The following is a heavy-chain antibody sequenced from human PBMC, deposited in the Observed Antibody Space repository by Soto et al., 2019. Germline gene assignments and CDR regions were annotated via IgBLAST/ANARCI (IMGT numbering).Heavy chain of an antibody. CDR3: AHRASITIFGVVISPFDY. V-gene: IGHV2-5*01. Sequence: SGPTLVNPTQTLTLTCTFSGFSLSTSGVGVGWIRQPPGKALEWLALIYWNDDKRYSPSLKSGLTITKDTSKNQVVLTMTNMDPVDTATYYCAHRASITIFGVVISPFDYWGQGTLVTVSS. CDR2: IYWNDDK. D-gene: IGHD3-3*01. CDR1: GFSLSTSGVG. J-gene: IGHJ4*02.